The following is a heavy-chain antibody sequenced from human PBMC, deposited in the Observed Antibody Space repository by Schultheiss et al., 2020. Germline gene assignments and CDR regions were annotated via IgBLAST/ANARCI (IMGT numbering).Heavy chain of an antibody. D-gene: IGHD6-6*01. CDR2: ISSSSSTI. J-gene: IGHJ4*02. CDR3: ARDREDIAAPLDY. Sequence: GESLKISCAASGFTFSSYAMHWVRQAPGKGLEWVSYISSSSSTIYYADSVKGRFTISRDNAKNSLYLQMNSLRAEDTAVYYCARDREDIAAPLDYWGQGTLVTVSS. CDR1: GFTFSSYA. V-gene: IGHV3-48*01.